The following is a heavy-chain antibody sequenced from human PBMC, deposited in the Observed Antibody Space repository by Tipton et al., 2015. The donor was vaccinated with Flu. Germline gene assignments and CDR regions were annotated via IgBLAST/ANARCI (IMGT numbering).Heavy chain of an antibody. CDR3: ARDRAIGSLYDILTSVTFGFDY. CDR1: GGSITSSSYY. D-gene: IGHD3-9*01. J-gene: IGHJ4*02. V-gene: IGHV4-39*07. CDR2: IYYSGRT. Sequence: TLSLTCTVSGGSITSSSYYWGWIRKPPGKGLEWIGSIYYSGRTYYNPSLKSRVTISVDTSKNQFSRKLSSVTAAATAVFYCARDRAIGSLYDILTSVTFGFDYWGQGTLVTVSS.